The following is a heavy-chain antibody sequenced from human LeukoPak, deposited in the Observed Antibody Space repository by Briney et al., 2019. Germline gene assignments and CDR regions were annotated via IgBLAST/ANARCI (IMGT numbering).Heavy chain of an antibody. J-gene: IGHJ4*02. CDR1: GFTFSSYS. CDR3: ASGSYYPFDY. V-gene: IGHV3-23*01. D-gene: IGHD1-26*01. CDR2: ISGSGGST. Sequence: GGSLRLSCAASGFTFSSYSMSWVRQAPGKGLEWVSAISGSGGSTYYADSVKGRFTISRDNSKNTLYLQMNSLRAEDTAVYYCASGSYYPFDYWGQGTLVTVSS.